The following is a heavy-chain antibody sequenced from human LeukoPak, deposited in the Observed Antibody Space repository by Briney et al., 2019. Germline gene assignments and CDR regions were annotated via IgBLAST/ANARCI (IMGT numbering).Heavy chain of an antibody. CDR2: IYSGGST. Sequence: GGSLRLSCAASGFTDSSNYMSWVRQAPGKGLEWVSVIYSGGSTYYADSVKGRFTISRDNSKNTLYLQMNSLRAEDTAVYYCARGMQQQGYFDYWGQGTLVTVSS. D-gene: IGHD6-13*01. J-gene: IGHJ4*02. CDR1: GFTDSSNY. CDR3: ARGMQQQGYFDY. V-gene: IGHV3-66*01.